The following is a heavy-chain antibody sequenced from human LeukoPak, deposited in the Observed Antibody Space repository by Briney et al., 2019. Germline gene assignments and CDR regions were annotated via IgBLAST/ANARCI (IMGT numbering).Heavy chain of an antibody. Sequence: ASVKVSCKASGYTFTSYYMHWVRQAPGQGLEWMGIINPSGGSTSYAQKFQGRVTMTRDTSTTTVYMELRSLRSDDTAVYYCASYDPSRYSYGYGSYYYGMDVWGQGTTVTVSS. D-gene: IGHD5-18*01. V-gene: IGHV1-46*01. J-gene: IGHJ6*02. CDR1: GYTFTSYY. CDR3: ASYDPSRYSYGYGSYYYGMDV. CDR2: INPSGGST.